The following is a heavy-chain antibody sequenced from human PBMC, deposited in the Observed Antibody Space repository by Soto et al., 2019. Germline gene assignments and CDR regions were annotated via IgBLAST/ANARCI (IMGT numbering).Heavy chain of an antibody. CDR3: ARGDRGGFDL. Sequence: EVQLVESGGGLVQPGESLRLSCAASGFTFDYYWMHWVRQAPGKGLVWVSRVHSDGTTTTYADSVKGRFTISRDNARNTVSLHMSSLRGEDTAIYDCARGDRGGFDLWGHGTVVTVSS. CDR1: GFTFDYYW. V-gene: IGHV3-74*01. J-gene: IGHJ3*01. CDR2: VHSDGTTT. D-gene: IGHD3-10*01.